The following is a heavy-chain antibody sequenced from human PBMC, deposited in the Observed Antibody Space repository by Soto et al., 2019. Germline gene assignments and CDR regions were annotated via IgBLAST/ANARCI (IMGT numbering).Heavy chain of an antibody. V-gene: IGHV3-21*01. CDR2: ISSSSSYI. CDR1: GFTFSSYS. Sequence: GGSLRLSCAASGFTFSSYSMNWVRQAPGKGLEWVSSISSSSSYIYYADSVKGRFTISRDNSKNTVYLQMSSLRVEDTAVYYCVKGEYYYDSSGYYPFDYWGQGTLVTVSS. D-gene: IGHD3-22*01. CDR3: VKGEYYYDSSGYYPFDY. J-gene: IGHJ4*02.